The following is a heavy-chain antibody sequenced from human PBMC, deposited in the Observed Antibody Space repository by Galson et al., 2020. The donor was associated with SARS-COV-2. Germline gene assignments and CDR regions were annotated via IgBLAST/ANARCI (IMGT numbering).Heavy chain of an antibody. J-gene: IGHJ3*02. CDR1: GFTFSSYW. CDR3: AREGHVVVVTATLGAFDI. D-gene: IGHD2-21*02. Sequence: TGGSLRLSCAASGFTFSSYWMSWVRQAPGKGLEWVANIKQDGREKYYVDSVKGRFTISRDNAKNSLYLQMNSLRAEDTAVYYCAREGHVVVVTATLGAFDIWGQGTMVTVSS. V-gene: IGHV3-7*01. CDR2: IKQDGREK.